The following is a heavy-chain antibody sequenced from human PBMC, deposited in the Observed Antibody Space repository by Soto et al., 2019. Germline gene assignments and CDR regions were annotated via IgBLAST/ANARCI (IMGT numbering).Heavy chain of an antibody. CDR1: GYTFTSYY. D-gene: IGHD3-22*01. V-gene: IGHV1-46*01. J-gene: IGHJ4*02. CDR3: ARELVVDGGGYFDY. CDR2: INPSGGYT. Sequence: ASVKVSCKASGYTFTSYYMNWVRQAPGQGLEWLGIINPSGGYTTYAQRFLGRVTITRDTSTSTAYMELSSLRSEDTAVYYCARELVVDGGGYFDYWGQGTLVTVSS.